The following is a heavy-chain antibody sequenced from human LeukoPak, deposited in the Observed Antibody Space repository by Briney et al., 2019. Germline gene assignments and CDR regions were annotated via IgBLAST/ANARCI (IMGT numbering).Heavy chain of an antibody. CDR1: GGSVSTYY. CDR3: ASTSGYCSGGNCYSAFDY. Sequence: SETLSLTCTVSGGSVSTYYWNWIRQPPGKGLKRIGYIYYSGSTNYNPSLKSRLTISVDTSNNQFSLKLSSVTAADTAVYYCASTSGYCSGGNCYSAFDYWGQGTLVTVSS. D-gene: IGHD2-15*01. J-gene: IGHJ4*02. V-gene: IGHV4-59*02. CDR2: IYYSGST.